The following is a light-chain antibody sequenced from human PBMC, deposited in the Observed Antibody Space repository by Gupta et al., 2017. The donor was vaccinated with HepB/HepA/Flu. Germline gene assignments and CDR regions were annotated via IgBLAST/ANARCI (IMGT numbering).Light chain of an antibody. J-gene: IGLJ2*01. V-gene: IGLV3-21*02. CDR2: DDS. CDR3: QGWESDSGHPVV. Sequence: SYALTQSPSVSVASGDTARLSRGGNNIGSYSVHWYQQKPGPAPVLVVYDDSDRPSGIPERFSGSNPENTATLIINRVEVGDEGDYYCQGWESDSGHPVVFGGGTKLTVL. CDR1: NIGSYS.